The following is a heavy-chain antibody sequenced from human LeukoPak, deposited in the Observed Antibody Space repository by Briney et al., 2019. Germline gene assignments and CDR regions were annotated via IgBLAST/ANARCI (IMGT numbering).Heavy chain of an antibody. V-gene: IGHV4-38-2*02. J-gene: IGHJ4*02. CDR2: IYHSGST. D-gene: IGHD3-10*01. CDR1: GYSISRGNY. CDR3: ARDADPTAYYGSGSSIDY. Sequence: SETLSLTCSVSGYSISRGNYWGWIRQSPGKGLEWIGTIYHSGSTYYNPSLKSRVTISVDTSKNQFSLRLNSVTAADTAVYYCARDADPTAYYGSGSSIDYWGQGTLVTVSS.